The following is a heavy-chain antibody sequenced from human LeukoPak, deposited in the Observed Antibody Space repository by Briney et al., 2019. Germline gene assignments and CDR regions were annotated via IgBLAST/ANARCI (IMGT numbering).Heavy chain of an antibody. D-gene: IGHD2-2*01. J-gene: IGHJ6*02. CDR2: ISGSSGST. CDR1: GFTFSSYA. V-gene: IGHV3-23*01. Sequence: PGGSLRLSCAASGFTFSSYAMSWVRQAPGKGLEWVSAISGSSGSTYYADSVKGRFTISRDNSKNTLYLQMNSLRAEDTAVYYCAKDHLSQCQLLWGYYYYYYGMDVWGQGTTVTVSS. CDR3: AKDHLSQCQLLWGYYYYYYGMDV.